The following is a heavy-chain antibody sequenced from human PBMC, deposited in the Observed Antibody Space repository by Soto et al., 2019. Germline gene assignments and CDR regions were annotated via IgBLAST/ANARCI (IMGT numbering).Heavy chain of an antibody. D-gene: IGHD2-21*02. V-gene: IGHV1-3*05. CDR1: GYTFTSYA. Sequence: QVQLVQSGAEEKKPGASVKVSCKASGYTFTSYAMHLVRQAPGQRLEGMGWINAGNGNTKYSQKFQGRVTITRDTSASTAYMELSSLRSEDTAVYYCARSIVVVTALDYWGQGTLVTGSS. CDR2: INAGNGNT. CDR3: ARSIVVVTALDY. J-gene: IGHJ4*02.